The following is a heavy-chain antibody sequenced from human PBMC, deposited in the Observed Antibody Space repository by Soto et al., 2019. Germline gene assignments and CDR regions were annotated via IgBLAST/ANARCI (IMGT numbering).Heavy chain of an antibody. CDR2: ISGSGGST. CDR3: AKASGVVAATPVLPAY. CDR1: GFTFSSYA. V-gene: IGHV3-23*01. Sequence: EVQLLESGGGLVQPGGSLRLSCAASGFTFSSYAMSWVRQAPGKGLEWVSAISGSGGSTYYADSVKGRFTISRDNSKNTLYLQMNSLRAEDTAVYYCAKASGVVAATPVLPAYWGQGTLVTVSS. J-gene: IGHJ4*02. D-gene: IGHD2-15*01.